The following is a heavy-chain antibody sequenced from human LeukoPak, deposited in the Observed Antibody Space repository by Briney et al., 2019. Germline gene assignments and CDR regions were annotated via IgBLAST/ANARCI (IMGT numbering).Heavy chain of an antibody. CDR2: IYHSGST. V-gene: IGHV4-30-2*01. J-gene: IGHJ2*01. D-gene: IGHD3-22*01. CDR3: ARALKSYDSSGYYYWYFDL. CDR1: GGSISSGGYY. Sequence: SETLSLTCTVSGGSISSGGYYWSWIRQPPGKGLEWIGYIYHSGSTYYNPSLKSRVTISVDTSKNQFSLKLSSVTAADTAVYYCARALKSYDSSGYYYWYFDLWGRGTLVTVSS.